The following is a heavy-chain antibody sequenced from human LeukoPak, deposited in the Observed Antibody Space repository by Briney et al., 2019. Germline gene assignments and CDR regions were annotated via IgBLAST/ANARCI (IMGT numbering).Heavy chain of an antibody. Sequence: GASVKVSCKASGGTFSSYAISWVRQAPGQGLEWMGGIIPIFGTANYAQKFQGRVTITADESTSTAYMELSSLRSEDTAVYYCARKYSGYDFGHLDYWGQGTLVTVSS. CDR3: ARKYSGYDFGHLDY. J-gene: IGHJ4*02. CDR2: IIPIFGTA. CDR1: GGTFSSYA. D-gene: IGHD5-12*01. V-gene: IGHV1-69*13.